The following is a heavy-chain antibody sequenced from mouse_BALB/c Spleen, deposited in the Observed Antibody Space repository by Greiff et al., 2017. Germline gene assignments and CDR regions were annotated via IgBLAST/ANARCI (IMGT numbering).Heavy chain of an antibody. J-gene: IGHJ2*01. V-gene: IGHV2-6-7*01. CDR2: IWGDGST. CDR1: GFSLTGYG. Sequence: QVQLQQSGPGLVAPSQCLSITCTVSGFSLTGYGVNWVRQPPGKGLEWLGMIWGDGSTDYNSALKSRLSISKDNSKSQVFLKMNSLQTDDTARYYCARAPLPLYYFDYWGQGTTLTVSS. D-gene: IGHD2-1*01. CDR3: ARAPLPLYYFDY.